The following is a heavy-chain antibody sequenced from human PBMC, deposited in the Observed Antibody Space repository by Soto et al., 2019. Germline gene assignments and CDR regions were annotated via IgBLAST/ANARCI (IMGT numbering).Heavy chain of an antibody. Sequence: PSETLSLTCTVSGGSISSYYWSWIRQPPGKGLEWIGYIYYSGSTNYNPSLKSRVTISVDTSKNQFSLKLSSVTAADTAVYYCARASGYSYGYQPDYWGQGTLVTVSS. V-gene: IGHV4-59*01. CDR3: ARASGYSYGYQPDY. CDR2: IYYSGST. D-gene: IGHD5-18*01. CDR1: GGSISSYY. J-gene: IGHJ4*02.